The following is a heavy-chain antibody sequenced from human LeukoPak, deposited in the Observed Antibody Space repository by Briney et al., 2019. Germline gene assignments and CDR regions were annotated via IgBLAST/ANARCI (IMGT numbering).Heavy chain of an antibody. Sequence: GGSLRLSCAASGFRFSNYDMHWVRQAPGKGLEWAAVIFNDGRKRYYADSVKGRFTISRDNSKDTLFLEVSSLRADDTAIYYCAREGPTYYFDSWGQGTLVTVSS. V-gene: IGHV3-33*01. CDR1: GFRFSNYD. CDR3: AREGPTYYFDS. CDR2: IFNDGRKR. J-gene: IGHJ4*02.